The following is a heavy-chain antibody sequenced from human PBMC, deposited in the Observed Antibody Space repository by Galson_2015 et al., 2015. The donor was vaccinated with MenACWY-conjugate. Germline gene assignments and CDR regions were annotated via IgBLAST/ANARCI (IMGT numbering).Heavy chain of an antibody. Sequence: SLRLSCAASGFTFSSYSMNWVRQAPGKGPEWVSYISSSSSTIYYADSVKGRFTISRDNAKNSLYLQMNSLRAEDTAVYYCARDWGGYSYGYFDYWGQGTLVTVSS. CDR3: ARDWGGYSYGYFDY. J-gene: IGHJ4*02. CDR2: ISSSSSTI. CDR1: GFTFSSYS. V-gene: IGHV3-48*04. D-gene: IGHD5-18*01.